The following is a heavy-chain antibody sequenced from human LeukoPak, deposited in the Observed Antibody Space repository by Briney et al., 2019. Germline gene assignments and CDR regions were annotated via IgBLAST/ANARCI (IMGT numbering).Heavy chain of an antibody. CDR2: ISAGSEDS. V-gene: IGHV3-23*01. J-gene: IGHJ6*02. CDR1: GFTFGGYA. D-gene: IGHD1-14*01. CDR3: ARTIAQYSNTWLYYYYGSDV. Sequence: GGSLRLSCVASGFTFGGYAMSWVRQAPGKGLEWVSSISAGSEDSYYADSVKGRFTISRDNSKSTLYLQVNSLRADDTAVYYCARTIAQYSNTWLYYYYGSDVWGQGTTVTVSS.